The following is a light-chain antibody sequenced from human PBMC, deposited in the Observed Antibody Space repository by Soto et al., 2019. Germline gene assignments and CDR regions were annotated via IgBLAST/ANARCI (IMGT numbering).Light chain of an antibody. J-gene: IGKJ1*01. CDR2: AAS. CDR1: QGISNY. Sequence: DIQRTQSPSSLSASVGDRVTITCRASQGISNYLAWYQQKPGKVPKLLIYAASTLQSGVPSRFSGSGSGRDFTRTISNLQTEDVATYCCEKYNSGAETFGKGTKVDMK. CDR3: EKYNSGAET. V-gene: IGKV1-27*01.